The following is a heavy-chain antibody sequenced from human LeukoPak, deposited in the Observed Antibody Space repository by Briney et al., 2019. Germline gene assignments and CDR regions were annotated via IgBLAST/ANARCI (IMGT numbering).Heavy chain of an antibody. CDR3: ARDSSGYYYVDYYFDY. Sequence: GGSLRLSCAASGLNCSSYDMHWVRQAPGKGLEWVAVISYDGSNKYYADSVKGRFTISRDNSKNTLYLQMNSLRAEDTAVYYCARDSSGYYYVDYYFDYWGQGTLVTVSS. D-gene: IGHD3-22*01. J-gene: IGHJ4*02. V-gene: IGHV3-30-3*01. CDR2: ISYDGSNK. CDR1: GLNCSSYD.